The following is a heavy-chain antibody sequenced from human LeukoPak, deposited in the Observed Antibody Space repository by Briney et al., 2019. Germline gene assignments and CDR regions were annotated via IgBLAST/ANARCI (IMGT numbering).Heavy chain of an antibody. V-gene: IGHV1-2*02. CDR3: ARVWGIVGAENWFDP. CDR2: INPNSGGT. Sequence: ASVKVSCKASGYTFTGYYMHWVRQAPGQGLEWMGWINPNSGGTNYAQKFQGRVTMTRDTSISTAYMELSRLRSDDTAVYYCARVWGIVGAENWFDPWGQGTLVTVSS. J-gene: IGHJ5*02. CDR1: GYTFTGYY. D-gene: IGHD1-26*01.